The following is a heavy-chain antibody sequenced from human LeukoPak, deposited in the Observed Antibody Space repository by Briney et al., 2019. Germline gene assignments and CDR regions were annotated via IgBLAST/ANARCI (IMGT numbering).Heavy chain of an antibody. CDR1: GGSISSGGYY. V-gene: IGHV4-61*08. CDR2: IYYSGST. CDR3: ARVMGAAARHFDY. Sequence: SQTLSLTCTVSGGSISSGGYYWSWIRQHPGKGLEWIGYIYYSGSTNYNPSLKSRVTISVDTSKNQFSLKLSSVTAADTAVYYCARVMGAAARHFDYWGQGTLVTVSS. J-gene: IGHJ4*02. D-gene: IGHD6-6*01.